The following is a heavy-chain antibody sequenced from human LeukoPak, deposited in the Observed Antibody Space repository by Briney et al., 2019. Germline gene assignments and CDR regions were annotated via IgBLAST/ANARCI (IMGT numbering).Heavy chain of an antibody. CDR3: AKALSHCSGGSCYSAVDY. D-gene: IGHD2-15*01. V-gene: IGHV3-23*01. Sequence: GGSLRLSCAASGFTFSSYAMNWVRQAPGKGLEWVSAISGSGGSTYYADSVKGRFTISRDNSKNTLYLQMNSLSAEDTAVYYCAKALSHCSGGSCYSAVDYWGRGTLVTVSS. CDR2: ISGSGGST. CDR1: GFTFSSYA. J-gene: IGHJ4*02.